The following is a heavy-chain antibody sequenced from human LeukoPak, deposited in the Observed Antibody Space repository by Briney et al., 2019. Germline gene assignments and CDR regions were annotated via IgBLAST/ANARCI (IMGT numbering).Heavy chain of an antibody. V-gene: IGHV3-23*01. CDR2: ISESGGGT. J-gene: IGHJ4*02. CDR1: GITVSNYG. CDR3: AKRGIVIRGVLIIGFHKEAYYFDY. D-gene: IGHD3-10*01. Sequence: PGGSLRLSCVVSGITVSNYGMSWVRQAPGKGLEWVSGISESGGGTKYADSVKGRFTISRDNSLNTVYLQMNSLRGEDTAVYFCAKRGIVIRGVLIIGFHKEAYYFDYWGQGILVSVSS.